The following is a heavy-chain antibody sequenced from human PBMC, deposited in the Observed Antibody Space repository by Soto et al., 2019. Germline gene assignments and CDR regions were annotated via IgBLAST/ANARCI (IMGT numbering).Heavy chain of an antibody. CDR3: ARLSIPTAAPPWGKIGPVDY. CDR2: IKQDGSEK. Sequence: EVQLVESGGGLVQPGGSLRLSCAASGFTFSSYWMSWVRQAPGKGLEWVANIKQDGSEKYYVDSVKGRFTISRDNAKNSLYLQMNSLRAEDTAVYYCARLSIPTAAPPWGKIGPVDYWGQGTLVTVSS. J-gene: IGHJ4*02. CDR1: GFTFSSYW. D-gene: IGHD7-27*01. V-gene: IGHV3-7*01.